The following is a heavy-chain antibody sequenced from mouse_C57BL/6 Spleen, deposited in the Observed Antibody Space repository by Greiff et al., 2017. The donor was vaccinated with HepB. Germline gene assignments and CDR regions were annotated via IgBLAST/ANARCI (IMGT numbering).Heavy chain of an antibody. CDR3: ARAPNYYGSSYGYFDV. V-gene: IGHV1-26*01. J-gene: IGHJ1*03. CDR2: INPNNGGT. CDR1: GYTFTDYY. D-gene: IGHD1-1*01. Sequence: VQLQQSGPELVKPGASVKISCKASGYTFTDYYMNWVKQSHGKSLEWIGDINPNNGGTSYNQKFKGKATLTVDKSSSTAYMELRSLTSEDSAVYYCARAPNYYGSSYGYFDVWGTETTVTVSS.